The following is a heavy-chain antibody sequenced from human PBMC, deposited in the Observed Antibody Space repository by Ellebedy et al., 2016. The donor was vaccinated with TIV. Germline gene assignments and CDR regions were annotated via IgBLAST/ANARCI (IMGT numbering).Heavy chain of an antibody. D-gene: IGHD3-22*01. Sequence: ASVKVSXKASRYTFTSYDINWVRQAPGQGLEWMGWMNPDSGDTVYSQRFQGRVTMTRNTSINTAYMELSSLRSEDTAVYYCARLNHCYHSSGYYRLYYFDYWGQGILVTVSS. V-gene: IGHV1-8*01. CDR3: ARLNHCYHSSGYYRLYYFDY. CDR2: MNPDSGDT. J-gene: IGHJ4*02. CDR1: RYTFTSYD.